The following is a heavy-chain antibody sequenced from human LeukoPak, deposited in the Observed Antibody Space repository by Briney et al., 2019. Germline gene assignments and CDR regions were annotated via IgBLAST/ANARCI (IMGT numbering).Heavy chain of an antibody. J-gene: IGHJ4*02. D-gene: IGHD3-3*01. CDR1: GYPLTGYY. Sequence: RASVKVSCKASGYPLTGYYMHWVRQAPGQGLEWMGWINPNSGDTNSAQNFQGRFTMTRDASINTAYMELSRLRSDDTAVYYCARDLNDFWSGYLFDYWGQGTLVTVSS. CDR2: INPNSGDT. V-gene: IGHV1-2*02. CDR3: ARDLNDFWSGYLFDY.